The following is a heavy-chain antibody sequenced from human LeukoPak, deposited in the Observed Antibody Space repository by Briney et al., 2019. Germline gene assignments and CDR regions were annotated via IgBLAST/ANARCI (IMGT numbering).Heavy chain of an antibody. CDR2: ISAYNGNT. J-gene: IGHJ5*02. D-gene: IGHD2-2*01. Sequence: GASVKDSCMASGYTFSSYGISWVRQAPGQGLEWMGWISAYNGNTNYAQMLQGRVTMTTDTSTSTAYMEVRSLRSDDTAMYYCARDVGDIVTIPAAISVPWGQGTLVTVSS. V-gene: IGHV1-18*01. CDR1: GYTFSSYG. CDR3: ARDVGDIVTIPAAISVP.